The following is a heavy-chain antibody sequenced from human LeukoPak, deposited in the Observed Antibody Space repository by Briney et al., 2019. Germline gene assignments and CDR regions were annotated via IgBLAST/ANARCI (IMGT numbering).Heavy chain of an antibody. V-gene: IGHV4-59*01. CDR2: IYYSGNT. J-gene: IGHJ4*02. D-gene: IGHD4-17*01. CDR3: ARVRQTPYGDYGYFDC. CDR1: GGSISTYY. Sequence: AETLSLTCTVSGGSISTYYWSWIRQPPGKRLEWIGYIYYSGNTNYNPSLRSRVTISVDTSKNHFSLNLSSVTAADTAVYYCARVRQTPYGDYGYFDCWGQGTLVAVSS.